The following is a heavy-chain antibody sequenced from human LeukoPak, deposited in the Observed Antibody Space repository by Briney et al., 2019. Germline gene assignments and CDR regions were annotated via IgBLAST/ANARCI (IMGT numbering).Heavy chain of an antibody. Sequence: ASVKVSCKASGYTFTSYGISWVRQAPGQGLEWMGWISAYNGNTNYAQKLQGRVTITWNTSISTAYMELSSLRSEDTAVYYCARGRAARPRRHGSNWFDPWGQGTLVTVSS. V-gene: IGHV1-18*01. J-gene: IGHJ5*02. CDR3: ARGRAARPRRHGSNWFDP. D-gene: IGHD6-6*01. CDR2: ISAYNGNT. CDR1: GYTFTSYG.